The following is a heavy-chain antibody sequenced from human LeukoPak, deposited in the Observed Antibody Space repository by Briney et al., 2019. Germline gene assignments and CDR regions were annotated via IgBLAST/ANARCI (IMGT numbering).Heavy chain of an antibody. CDR2: ISGSGGST. Sequence: PGGSLRLSCAASGFTFSSYAMSWVRQAPGKGLEWVSAISGSGGSTYYADSVKGRFTISRDNSKNTLYLQMNSLRAEDTAVYYCATTARRKLLWFGELLSSVAFDIWGQGTMVTVSS. J-gene: IGHJ3*02. V-gene: IGHV3-23*01. D-gene: IGHD3-10*01. CDR3: ATTARRKLLWFGELLSSVAFDI. CDR1: GFTFSSYA.